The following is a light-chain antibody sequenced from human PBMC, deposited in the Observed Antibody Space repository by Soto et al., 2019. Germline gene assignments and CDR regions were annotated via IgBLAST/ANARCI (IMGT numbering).Light chain of an antibody. V-gene: IGKV3-15*01. CDR3: QQYNNWPSGVFT. CDR2: GAS. J-gene: IGKJ3*01. CDR1: QSVSSN. Sequence: EMVGPQPPPTCFCSPREEAAPPGRAGQSVSSNLAWYQQKPGQAPRLLIYGASTRATGIPARFSGSGSGTEFTLTISSLQSEDFAVYYCQQYNNWPSGVFTVGPGSKVAIK.